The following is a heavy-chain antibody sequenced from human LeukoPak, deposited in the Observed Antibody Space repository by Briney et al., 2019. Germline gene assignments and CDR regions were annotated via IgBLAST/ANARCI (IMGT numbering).Heavy chain of an antibody. D-gene: IGHD6-13*01. CDR3: ARSIAAAGTPGAYYFDY. V-gene: IGHV4-59*01. CDR1: GGSFSGYY. Sequence: SETLSLTCAVYGGSFSGYYWSWIRQPPGKGLEWIGYIYYSGSTNYNPSLKSRVTISVDTSKNQFSLKLSSVTAADTAVYYCARSIAAAGTPGAYYFDYWGQGTLVTVSS. CDR2: IYYSGST. J-gene: IGHJ4*02.